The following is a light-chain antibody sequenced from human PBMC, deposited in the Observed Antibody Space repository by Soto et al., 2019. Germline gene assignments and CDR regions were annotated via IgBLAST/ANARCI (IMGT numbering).Light chain of an antibody. CDR1: QSVSSD. V-gene: IGKV3D-15*01. J-gene: IGKJ1*01. CDR2: VAS. Sequence: EIVMTQSPATLSVSPGERATLSCRASQSVSSDLAWYQQKPGQAPRLLIYVASTRATGIPARLSGSGSGTDFPLTITRLEAEDFAVYFCQQYSHWLWTFGQGNKVDIK. CDR3: QQYSHWLWT.